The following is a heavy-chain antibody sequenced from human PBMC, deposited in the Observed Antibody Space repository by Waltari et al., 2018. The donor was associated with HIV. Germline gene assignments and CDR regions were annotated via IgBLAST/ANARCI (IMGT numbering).Heavy chain of an antibody. CDR3: ARGDSYDSLTGYYHIDV. CDR1: GDTFGSYA. D-gene: IGHD3-9*01. J-gene: IGHJ6*03. Sequence: QVPLVQSGPEVKKPGSSVKVSCKASGDTFGSYAITWVRQAPGQGLEWMGGINLLSQVPKHAQKFRGRISITADESTHTAYMELGSLRSDDTAVYYCARGDSYDSLTGYYHIDVWGKGTTVTVSS. V-gene: IGHV1-69*01. CDR2: INLLSQVP.